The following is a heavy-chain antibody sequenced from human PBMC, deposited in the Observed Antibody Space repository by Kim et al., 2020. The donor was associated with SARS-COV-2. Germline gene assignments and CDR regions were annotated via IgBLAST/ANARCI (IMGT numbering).Heavy chain of an antibody. CDR2: SSRRSYI. V-gene: IGHV3-21*01. Sequence: SSRRSYIYYADAVKKRITISRNNAKNSLYLKMNSLRAEDTAVYYCASFNDWGQGTLVTVSS. CDR3: ASFND. J-gene: IGHJ4*02. D-gene: IGHD2-8*01.